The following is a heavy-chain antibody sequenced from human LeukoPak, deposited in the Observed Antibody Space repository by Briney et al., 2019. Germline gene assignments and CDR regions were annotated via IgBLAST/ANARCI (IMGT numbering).Heavy chain of an antibody. CDR3: ARDGAGEWGSSSADAFDI. D-gene: IGHD6-6*01. Sequence: PSETLSLTCTVSGGSISSYYWSWIRQPPGKGLEWIGYIYYSGSTNYNPSHKSRVTISVDTSKNQFSLKLSSVTAADTAVYYCARDGAGEWGSSSADAFDIWGQGTMVTVSS. V-gene: IGHV4-59*01. CDR2: IYYSGST. CDR1: GGSISSYY. J-gene: IGHJ3*02.